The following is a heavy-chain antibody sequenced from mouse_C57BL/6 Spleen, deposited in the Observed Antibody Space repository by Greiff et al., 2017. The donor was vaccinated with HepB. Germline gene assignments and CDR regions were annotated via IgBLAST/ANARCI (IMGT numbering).Heavy chain of an antibody. CDR3: ARDANLAY. V-gene: IGHV7-1*01. CDR1: GFTFSDFY. Sequence: EVMLVESGGGLVQSGRSLRLSCATSGFTFSDFYMEWVRQAPGKGLEWIAASRNKANDYTTEYSASVKGRFIVSRDTSQSILYLQMNALRAEDTAIYYCARDANLAYWGQGTLVTVSA. CDR2: SRNKANDYTT. J-gene: IGHJ3*01.